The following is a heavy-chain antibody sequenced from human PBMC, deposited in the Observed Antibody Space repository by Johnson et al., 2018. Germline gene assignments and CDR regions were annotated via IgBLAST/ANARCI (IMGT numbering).Heavy chain of an antibody. CDR3: ARAPTQSAEYFQH. CDR2: VNSDGSST. CDR1: GFSFSNYW. J-gene: IGHJ1*01. V-gene: IGHV3-74*02. D-gene: IGHD2-15*01. Sequence: VQLVESGGGVVQPGRSLRLSCAASGFSFSNYWMHWVRQAPGKGLVWVSRVNSDGSSTSYADSVKGRFTISRDNAKNSLYLQMNSLRAEDTAVYYCARAPTQSAEYFQHWGQGTLVTVSS.